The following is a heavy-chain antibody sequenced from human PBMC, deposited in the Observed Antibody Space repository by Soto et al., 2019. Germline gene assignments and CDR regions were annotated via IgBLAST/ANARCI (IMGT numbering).Heavy chain of an antibody. CDR1: GGTFSSYT. Sequence: QVQLVQSGAEVKKPGSSVRLSCTASGGTFSSYTLSWVRQAPGQGLEWMGRIIPILTITDYAQKFRGRLTISAGKSSSTAYMELTSLRSEDTAIYYCARLRYCCNDCYKNYYFGMDVWGQGTSVTVSS. CDR3: ARLRYCCNDCYKNYYFGMDV. V-gene: IGHV1-69*02. D-gene: IGHD2-21*02. CDR2: IIPILTIT. J-gene: IGHJ6*02.